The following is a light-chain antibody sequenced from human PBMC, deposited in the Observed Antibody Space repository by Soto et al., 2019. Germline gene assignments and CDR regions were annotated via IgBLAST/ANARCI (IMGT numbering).Light chain of an antibody. CDR1: SSDVGGYNY. Sequence: QSVLTQPASVSGSPGQSITISCTGTSSDVGGYNYVSWYQQHPGKAPKFMIYEVSNRPSGVSNRFSGSKSGNTASLTISGLQAEDEADYYCSSYTTSSTHWVFAGGTKLTVL. V-gene: IGLV2-14*01. CDR3: SSYTTSSTHWV. CDR2: EVS. J-gene: IGLJ3*02.